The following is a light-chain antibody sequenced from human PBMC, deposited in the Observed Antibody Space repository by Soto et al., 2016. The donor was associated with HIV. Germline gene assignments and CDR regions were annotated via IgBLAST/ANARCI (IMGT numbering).Light chain of an antibody. CDR3: QQSYSTLWT. Sequence: DIQMTQSPSSLSASVGDRVTITCRSSQSINTYLNWYQQKPGKAPKLLIYGTSSNIAGVPSRFSGSGSGTDFSLTIRSLQPEDFATYYCQQSYSTLWTFGQGTKVEIK. CDR1: QSINTY. CDR2: GTS. V-gene: IGKV1-39*01. J-gene: IGKJ1*01.